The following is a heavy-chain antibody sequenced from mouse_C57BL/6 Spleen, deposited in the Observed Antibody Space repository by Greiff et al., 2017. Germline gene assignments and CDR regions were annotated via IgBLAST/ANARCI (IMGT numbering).Heavy chain of an antibody. CDR2: IDPSDSET. CDR1: GYTFTSYW. Sequence: QVQLQQPGAELVRPGSSVKLSCKASGYTFTSYWMHWVKQRPIQGLEWIGNIDPSDSETHYNQKFKDKATLTVDKSSSTAYMQLSSLTSEDSAVYYCARRAITTVVAEGLDYWGQGTTLTVSS. D-gene: IGHD1-1*01. J-gene: IGHJ2*01. CDR3: ARRAITTVVAEGLDY. V-gene: IGHV1-52*01.